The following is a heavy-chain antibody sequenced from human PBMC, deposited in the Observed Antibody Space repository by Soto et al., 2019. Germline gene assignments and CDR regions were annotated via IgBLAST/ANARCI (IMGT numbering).Heavy chain of an antibody. CDR3: ARDQGIASSGPFDY. Sequence: SETLSLTCTVSGDSISNYYWSRIRQAPGKGLEWIGFIYHSGNTNYNPSLKSRVTMSIDTSKSQFSLKLNSVTAADTAVYYCARDQGIASSGPFDYWGPGTLVTVSS. D-gene: IGHD6-13*01. V-gene: IGHV4-59*01. CDR1: GDSISNYY. J-gene: IGHJ4*02. CDR2: IYHSGNT.